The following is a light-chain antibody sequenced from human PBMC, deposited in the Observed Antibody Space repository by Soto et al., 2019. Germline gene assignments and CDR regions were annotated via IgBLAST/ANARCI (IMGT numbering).Light chain of an antibody. Sequence: QAVLTQPASVSASPGQSITISCTGTSSDVGGYKFVSWYQQHPGRAPKLIIFEVNKRPSGVSNRLSGSKSGNTASLAISGLQADDEADYHCCSYAGRSNVVCGGGTKLTVL. V-gene: IGLV2-23*02. CDR2: EVN. J-gene: IGLJ2*01. CDR1: SSDVGGYKF. CDR3: CSYAGRSNVV.